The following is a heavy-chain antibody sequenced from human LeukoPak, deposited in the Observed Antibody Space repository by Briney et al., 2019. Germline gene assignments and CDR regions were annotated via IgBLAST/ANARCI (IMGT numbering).Heavy chain of an antibody. CDR1: GYTFTSYG. Sequence: ASVKVSCKASGYTFTSYGISWVRQAPGQGLEWMGWISAYNGNTNYAQKLQGRVTTTTDTSTSTAYMELRSLRSDDTAVYYCARDSALYDILTRPGGWFDPWGQGTLVTVSS. D-gene: IGHD3-9*01. CDR2: ISAYNGNT. V-gene: IGHV1-18*01. J-gene: IGHJ5*02. CDR3: ARDSALYDILTRPGGWFDP.